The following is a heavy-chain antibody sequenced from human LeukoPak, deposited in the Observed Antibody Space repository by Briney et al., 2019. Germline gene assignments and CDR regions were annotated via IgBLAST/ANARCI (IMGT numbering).Heavy chain of an antibody. J-gene: IGHJ4*02. CDR1: GFTFSSYS. CDR2: ISGSGDGT. Sequence: GGSLRLXCAASGFTFSSYSMNWGRQAPGKGLEWVSAISGSGDGTYYADSVKGRFTASRDNSKNTLYLQMNNLRAEDSAVYYCAKGVVGYCSSTDCRAYDNWGQGTLVTVSS. CDR3: AKGVVGYCSSTDCRAYDN. D-gene: IGHD2-2*01. V-gene: IGHV3-23*01.